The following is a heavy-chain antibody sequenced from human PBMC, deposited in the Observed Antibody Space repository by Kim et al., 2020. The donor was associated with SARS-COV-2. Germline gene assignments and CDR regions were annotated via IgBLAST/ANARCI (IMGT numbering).Heavy chain of an antibody. CDR1: GGSISHYY. Sequence: SETLSLTCAVSGGSISHYYWSWIRQAPGKGLEWIGYIHYSGSTNSNPSLKSRVTISLDTSKNQFSLELSSVTAADTAVYYCARDWSYEGGSGKGGGWFDPWGHGTLVTVSS. D-gene: IGHD3-10*01. CDR3: ARDWSYEGGSGKGGGWFDP. J-gene: IGHJ5*02. V-gene: IGHV4-59*13. CDR2: IHYSGST.